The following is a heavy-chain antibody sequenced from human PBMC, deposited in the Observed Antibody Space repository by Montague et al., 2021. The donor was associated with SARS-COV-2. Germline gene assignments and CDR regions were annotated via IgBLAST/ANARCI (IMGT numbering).Heavy chain of an antibody. CDR3: ARQFSREKWVDY. J-gene: IGHJ4*02. CDR2: IYYSGST. Sequence: SETLSLTCTVSDGSISSSSYYWGWFRQPPGKGLEWIGSIYYSGSTYCNPSLKSRVTISVDTSKNQFSLKLSSVTAADTAVYYCARQFSREKWVDYWGQGTLVTVSS. D-gene: IGHD1-26*01. CDR1: DGSISSSSYY. V-gene: IGHV4-39*01.